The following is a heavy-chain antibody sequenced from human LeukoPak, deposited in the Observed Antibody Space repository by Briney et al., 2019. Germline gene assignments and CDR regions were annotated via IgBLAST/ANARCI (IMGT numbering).Heavy chain of an antibody. CDR3: ARTGTLGNWFDP. D-gene: IGHD3-10*01. V-gene: IGHV3-11*04. J-gene: IGHJ5*02. CDR1: GFTFSDYY. CDR2: ISSSGSTI. Sequence: GGSLRLSCAASGFTFSDYYMSWIRQAPGKGLEWVSYISSSGSTIYYADSVKGRYTISRDNTKNSLYLQMNSLRAEDTAVYYCARTGTLGNWFDPWGQGTLVTVSS.